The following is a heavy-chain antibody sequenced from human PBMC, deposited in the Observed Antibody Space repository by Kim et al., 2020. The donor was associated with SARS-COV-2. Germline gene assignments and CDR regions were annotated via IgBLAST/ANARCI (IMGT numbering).Heavy chain of an antibody. CDR3: AKDCRLGYFDY. Sequence: GGSLRLSCAASGFTFSSYAMSWVRQAPGKGLEWVSVIYSGGSSTYYADSVKGRFTISRDNSKNTLYLQMNSLRAEDTAVYYCAKDCRLGYFDYWGQGTLVTVSS. CDR2: IYSGGSST. J-gene: IGHJ4*02. D-gene: IGHD7-27*01. V-gene: IGHV3-23*03. CDR1: GFTFSSYA.